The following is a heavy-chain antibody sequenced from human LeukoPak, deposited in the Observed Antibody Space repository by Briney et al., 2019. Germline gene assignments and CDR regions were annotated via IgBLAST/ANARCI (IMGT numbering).Heavy chain of an antibody. V-gene: IGHV1-2*02. D-gene: IGHD6-13*01. CDR3: ARDLGESSSWYHADYYYYMDV. CDR1: GYTFTGYY. CDR2: INPNSGGT. Sequence: GASVKVSCKASGYTFTGYYMHWVRQAPGQGLEWMGWINPNSGGTNYAQKFQGRVTMTRDTSISTAYMELSRLRSDDTAVYYCARDLGESSSWYHADYYYYMDVWGKGTKVTVSS. J-gene: IGHJ6*03.